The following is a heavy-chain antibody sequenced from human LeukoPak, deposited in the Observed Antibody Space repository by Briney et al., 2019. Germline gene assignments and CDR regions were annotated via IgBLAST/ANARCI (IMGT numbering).Heavy chain of an antibody. J-gene: IGHJ4*02. CDR3: ANGEMARSPAVFMN. Sequence: IIISGVSTYYADSVKGRFTISKDNSKNTLYLQMNSLRAEDTAVYYCANGEMARSPAVFMNWGQGTLVTVSS. V-gene: IGHV3-23*01. CDR2: IIISGVST. D-gene: IGHD5-24*01.